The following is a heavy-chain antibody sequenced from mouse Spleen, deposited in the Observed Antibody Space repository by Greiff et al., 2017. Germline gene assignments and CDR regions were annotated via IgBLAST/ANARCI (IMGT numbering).Heavy chain of an antibody. CDR3: ARSDYDYAMDY. D-gene: IGHD2-4*01. CDR1: GYTFTEYI. V-gene: IGHV1-62-2*01. Sequence: QVQLKESGAELVKPGASVKLSCKASGYTFTEYIIHWVKQRSGQGLEWIGWFYPGSGSIKYNEKFKDKATLTVDKSSSTAYMQLSSPTSEDSAVYYCARSDYDYAMDYWGQGTSVTVSS. J-gene: IGHJ4*01. CDR2: FYPGSGSI.